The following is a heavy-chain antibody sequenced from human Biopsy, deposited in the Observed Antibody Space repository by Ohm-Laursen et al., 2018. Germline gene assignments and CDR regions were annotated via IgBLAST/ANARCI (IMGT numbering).Heavy chain of an antibody. Sequence: SLRLSCSASGFTFTDAWMSSVRQAPGKGLEWVGLIKRRKDGGTTDFAAAVKGRFTISRDDSKNTVLLQLNSVKSEDTAVYYCYLYYYDSRAYDEDRRYRDVWGQGTTVTVSS. CDR2: IKRRKDGGTT. D-gene: IGHD3-22*01. CDR3: YLYYYDSRAYDEDRRYRDV. CDR1: GFTFTDAW. V-gene: IGHV3-15*01. J-gene: IGHJ6*02.